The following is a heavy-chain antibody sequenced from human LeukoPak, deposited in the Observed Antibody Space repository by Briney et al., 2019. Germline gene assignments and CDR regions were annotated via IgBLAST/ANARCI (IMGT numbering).Heavy chain of an antibody. D-gene: IGHD3-22*01. CDR3: ARDMTSSGYPLYYYYYMDV. V-gene: IGHV4-39*02. CDR2: IYYSGST. Sequence: PSETLSLTCTVSGGSISSSSYYWGWIRQPPGKGLEWIGSIYYSGSTYYNPSLKSRVTISVDTSKNQFSLKLSSVTAADTAVYYCARDMTSSGYPLYYYYYMDVWGKGTTVTISS. CDR1: GGSISSSSYY. J-gene: IGHJ6*03.